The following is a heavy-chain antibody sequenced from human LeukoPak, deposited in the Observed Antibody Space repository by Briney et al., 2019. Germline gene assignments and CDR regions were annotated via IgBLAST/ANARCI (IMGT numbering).Heavy chain of an antibody. V-gene: IGHV4-59*11. D-gene: IGHD3-9*01. Sequence: PSETLSLTCTFSGGSISSHYWSWIRQPPGKGLEWIGYIYYSGSTNYNPSLKSRVTISVDTSKNQFSLKLSSVTAADTAVYYCARGNDILTGYYLLGYYYYYYMDVWGKGTTVTVSS. CDR3: ARGNDILTGYYLLGYYYYYYMDV. CDR1: GGSISSHY. J-gene: IGHJ6*03. CDR2: IYYSGST.